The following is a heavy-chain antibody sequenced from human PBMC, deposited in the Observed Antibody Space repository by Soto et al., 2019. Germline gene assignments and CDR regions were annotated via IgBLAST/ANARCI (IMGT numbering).Heavy chain of an antibody. Sequence: SLRLSCVGSGFTFSTYSINWVRQAPGKGLEWVSSISSRSDIYYADSVKGRFTISRDNAKNSVSLQMNSLRAEDTAVYYCAREYTAWPLAYGLDVWGQGTTVTAP. CDR2: ISSRSDI. CDR1: GFTFSTYS. V-gene: IGHV3-21*01. D-gene: IGHD2-2*02. CDR3: AREYTAWPLAYGLDV. J-gene: IGHJ6*02.